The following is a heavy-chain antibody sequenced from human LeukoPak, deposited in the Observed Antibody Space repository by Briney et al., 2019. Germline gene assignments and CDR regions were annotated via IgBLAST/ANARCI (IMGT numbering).Heavy chain of an antibody. CDR2: LYARGTT. J-gene: IGHJ2*01. CDR1: GDSITNRNYY. CDR3: AGGTINWYFDF. V-gene: IGHV4-39*07. Sequence: PSETLSLTCTVSGDSITNRNYYWGGIRQPPGTGLEWIGGLYARGTTYHNPSLKSRVTFSVDTSKNKFSLKLTSVTAADTAVYYCAGGTINWYFDFWGRGTLVTVSS. D-gene: IGHD3-16*01.